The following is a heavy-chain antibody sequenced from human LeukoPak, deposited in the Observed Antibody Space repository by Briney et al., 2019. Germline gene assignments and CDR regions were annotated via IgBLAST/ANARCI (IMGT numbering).Heavy chain of an antibody. V-gene: IGHV3-74*01. Sequence: GGSLRLSCAASGFTFSSSWMHWVRQAPGKGLVWVSRINSDGSSTSYADSVKGRFTISRDNSKNTLYLQMNSLRAEDTAVYYCANPGIAVAGTGYWGQGTLVTVSS. CDR1: GFTFSSSW. CDR3: ANPGIAVAGTGY. CDR2: INSDGSST. D-gene: IGHD6-19*01. J-gene: IGHJ4*02.